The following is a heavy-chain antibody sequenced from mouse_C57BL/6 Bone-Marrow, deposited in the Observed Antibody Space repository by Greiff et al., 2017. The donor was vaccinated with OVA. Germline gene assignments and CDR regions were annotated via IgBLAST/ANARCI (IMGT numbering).Heavy chain of an antibody. V-gene: IGHV2-2*01. CDR3: ARTLHYYGSSRYAMDY. CDR2: IWSGGST. Sequence: QVQLQQSGPGLVQPSQSLSITCTVSGFSLTSYGVHWVRQSPGKGLEWLGVIWSGGSTDYNAAFISRLSISKDTSKSQVFFKMNSLQAYDTAIYYCARTLHYYGSSRYAMDYWGQGTSVTVSS. CDR1: GFSLTSYG. J-gene: IGHJ4*01. D-gene: IGHD1-1*01.